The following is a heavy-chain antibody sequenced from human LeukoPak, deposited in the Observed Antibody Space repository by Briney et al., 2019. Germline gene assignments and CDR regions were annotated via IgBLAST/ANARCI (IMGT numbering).Heavy chain of an antibody. Sequence: SETLSLTCAVSDGSVSGDIWTWIRQPSGKGLEWVGEINHSGRPNYNPSLRSRVTISVDISKNVCSLKLTSVTAVDTAVYYCVQSTDQYFYGMDVWGQGTSVTVSS. CDR1: DGSVSGDI. CDR2: INHSGRP. D-gene: IGHD2-2*01. J-gene: IGHJ6*02. V-gene: IGHV4-34*01. CDR3: VQSTDQYFYGMDV.